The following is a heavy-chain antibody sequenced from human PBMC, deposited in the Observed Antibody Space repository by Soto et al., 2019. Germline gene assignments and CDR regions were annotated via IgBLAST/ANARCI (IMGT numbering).Heavy chain of an antibody. Sequence: ESLQISCRTSGYKFTSYWIAWVRQMPGKGLEWMGIIFPSDSDTRYSPSFQGQVTISADRSTSTVFLQWASLKASDTAVYFCARKDKSGYFNWFDPWGQGTLVTSPQ. CDR1: GYKFTSYW. V-gene: IGHV5-51*01. J-gene: IGHJ5*02. CDR2: IFPSDSDT. D-gene: IGHD3-22*01. CDR3: ARKDKSGYFNWFDP.